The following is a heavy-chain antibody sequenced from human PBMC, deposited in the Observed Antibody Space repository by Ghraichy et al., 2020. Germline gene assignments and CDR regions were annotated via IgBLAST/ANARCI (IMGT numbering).Heavy chain of an antibody. Sequence: GGSLRLSCAPSGFRVSDYWMHWVRQVPGKGLVWVSRMKNDGATTIYADSVKGRFTISRDNAKNTLYLQMNSLTDDDTGVYFCARALGYIDGSSCWGPGTVVTV. D-gene: IGHD6-13*01. CDR3: ARALGYIDGSSC. CDR1: GFRVSDYW. CDR2: MKNDGATT. V-gene: IGHV3-74*01. J-gene: IGHJ4*02.